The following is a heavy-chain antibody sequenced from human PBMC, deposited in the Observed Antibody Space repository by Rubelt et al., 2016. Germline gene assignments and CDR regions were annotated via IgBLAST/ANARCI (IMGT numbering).Heavy chain of an antibody. J-gene: IGHJ3*01. CDR3: ARQPGNGRWAFDV. Sequence: QLQLQESGPGLVKPSETLSLTCTVSGGSISSSSYYWGWIRQPPGKGLEWIWCIYYSGSTYYNPSLRSRVTISVDTSKNQLSLKLRSVTAADTAVYYCARQPGNGRWAFDVWGLGTMVAVSS. V-gene: IGHV4-39*01. D-gene: IGHD4-23*01. CDR2: IYYSGST. CDR1: GGSISSSSYY.